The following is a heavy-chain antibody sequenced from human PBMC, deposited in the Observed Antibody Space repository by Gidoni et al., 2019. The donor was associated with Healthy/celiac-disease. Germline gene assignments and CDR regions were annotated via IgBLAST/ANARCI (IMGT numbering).Heavy chain of an antibody. CDR2: ISAYNGNK. D-gene: IGHD1-26*01. CDR1: GYTFTSYG. J-gene: IGHJ6*02. V-gene: IGHV1-18*01. Sequence: QVQLVQSGAEVKKPGASVKVSCKASGYTFTSYGISWVRQSPGQGLEWMGWISAYNGNKKDAQKLQGRVTMTTDTSTSTAYMELRSLRSDDTAVYYCARDLGMGYYYGMDVWGQGTTVTVSS. CDR3: ARDLGMGYYYGMDV.